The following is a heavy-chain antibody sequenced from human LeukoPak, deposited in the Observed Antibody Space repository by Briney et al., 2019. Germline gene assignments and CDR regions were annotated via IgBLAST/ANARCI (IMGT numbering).Heavy chain of an antibody. CDR1: GGTFSSYA. V-gene: IGHV1-2*02. CDR3: ARDSSGYYEWGY. D-gene: IGHD3-22*01. J-gene: IGHJ4*02. CDR2: INPNSGGT. Sequence: ASVKVSCKASGGTFSSYAISWVRQAPGQGLEWMGWINPNSGGTNYAQKFQGRVTMTRDTSISTAYMELSRLRSDDTAVYYCARDSSGYYEWGYWGQGTLVTVSS.